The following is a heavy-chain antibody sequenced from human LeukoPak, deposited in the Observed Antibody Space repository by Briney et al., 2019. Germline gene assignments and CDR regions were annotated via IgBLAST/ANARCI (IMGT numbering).Heavy chain of an antibody. Sequence: GASVKVSCKASGYTFTGYYMHWVRQAPGQGLEWMGRINPNSGGTNYAQRFQGRVTMTRDTSISTACMELSRLRSDDTAVYYCARPAYDSSGYSSDYWGQGTLVTVSS. J-gene: IGHJ4*02. CDR2: INPNSGGT. D-gene: IGHD3-22*01. CDR3: ARPAYDSSGYSSDY. CDR1: GYTFTGYY. V-gene: IGHV1-2*06.